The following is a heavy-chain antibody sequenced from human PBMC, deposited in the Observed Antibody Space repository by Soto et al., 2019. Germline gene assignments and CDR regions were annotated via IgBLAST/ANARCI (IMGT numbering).Heavy chain of an antibody. V-gene: IGHV3-23*01. CDR2: ISGSGGST. CDR1: GFTFNNYA. CDR3: AKGDTAGYSSGPSFDY. Sequence: EVQLLESGGGLVQPGGSLRLSCAASGFTFNNYAMTWVRQAPGKGLEWVSVISGSGGSTYYADSVKGRFTISRDNSKNTLYLQMNSLRAEDTAVYYCAKGDTAGYSSGPSFDYWGQGTLVTVSS. D-gene: IGHD6-19*01. J-gene: IGHJ4*02.